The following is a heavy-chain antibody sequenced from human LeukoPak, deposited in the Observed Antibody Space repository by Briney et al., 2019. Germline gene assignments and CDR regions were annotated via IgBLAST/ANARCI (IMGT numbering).Heavy chain of an antibody. CDR3: ARQTGSGLFILP. J-gene: IGHJ4*02. V-gene: IGHV4-34*01. CDR1: AGSFSSYY. D-gene: IGHD3/OR15-3a*01. Sequence: SETLSPTCAVEAGSFSSYYWSWNRHLAGNGLEWIGEINHSGSTNYNPSLKSRVTISVDTSKYQFSLKLSSVTAADTAVYYCARQTGSGLFILPGGQGTLVTVSS. CDR2: INHSGST.